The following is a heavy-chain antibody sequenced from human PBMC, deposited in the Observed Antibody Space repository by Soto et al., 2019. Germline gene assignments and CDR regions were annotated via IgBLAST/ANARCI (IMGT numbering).Heavy chain of an antibody. Sequence: GESLKISCKGSGYSFTSDWISWVRQMPGKGLEWMGRIDPSDSYTNYSPSFQGHVTISADKSISTAYLQWSSLKASDTAMYYCARHDIVVVPAAKGGMDVWGQGTTVTVSS. V-gene: IGHV5-10-1*01. CDR1: GYSFTSDW. J-gene: IGHJ6*02. CDR3: ARHDIVVVPAAKGGMDV. D-gene: IGHD2-2*01. CDR2: IDPSDSYT.